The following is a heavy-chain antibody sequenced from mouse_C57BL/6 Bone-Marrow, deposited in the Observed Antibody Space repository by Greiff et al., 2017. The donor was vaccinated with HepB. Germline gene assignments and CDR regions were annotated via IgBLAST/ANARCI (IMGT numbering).Heavy chain of an antibody. CDR3: ARPLYSNYGWFDY. J-gene: IGHJ2*01. Sequence: DVKLVESGGGLVQPGGSLKLSCAASGFTFSDYYMYWVRQTPEKRLEWVAYISNGGGSTYYPDTVKGRFTISRDNAKNTLYLQMSRLKSEDTAMYYCARPLYSNYGWFDYWGQGTTLTVSS. CDR2: ISNGGGST. V-gene: IGHV5-12*01. CDR1: GFTFSDYY. D-gene: IGHD2-5*01.